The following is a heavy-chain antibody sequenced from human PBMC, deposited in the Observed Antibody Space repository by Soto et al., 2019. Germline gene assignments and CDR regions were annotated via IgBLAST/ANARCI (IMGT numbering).Heavy chain of an antibody. CDR2: ISGGGGTT. D-gene: IGHD6-13*01. CDR1: GLPFSSYA. Sequence: EVQLLESGGGLVQPEGSLRLSCEASGLPFSSYALSWVRKAPGRGLEWASGISGGGGTTYYADSVKGRFTISRDNSKNTLYLQVNSLRAEDTAVYYCAKDQAAGGTISRYFQDWGQGTLVTVSS. CDR3: AKDQAAGGTISRYFQD. V-gene: IGHV3-23*01. J-gene: IGHJ1*01.